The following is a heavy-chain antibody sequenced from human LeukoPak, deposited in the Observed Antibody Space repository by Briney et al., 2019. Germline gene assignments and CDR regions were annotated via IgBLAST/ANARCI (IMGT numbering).Heavy chain of an antibody. J-gene: IGHJ4*02. CDR2: INAGNGNT. CDR1: GYTFTSYA. CDR3: ARSNVLRYFDWSLPPDY. Sequence: GASVTVSCKASGYTFTSYAMHWVRQAPGQRLEWMGWINAGNGNTKYSQKFQGRVTITRDTSASTAYMELSGLRSEDTAVYHCARSNVLRYFDWSLPPDYWGQGTLVTVSS. D-gene: IGHD3-9*01. V-gene: IGHV1-3*01.